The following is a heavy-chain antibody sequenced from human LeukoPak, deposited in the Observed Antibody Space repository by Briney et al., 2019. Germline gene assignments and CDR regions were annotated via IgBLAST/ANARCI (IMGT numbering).Heavy chain of an antibody. J-gene: IGHJ3*02. CDR3: ARDGIMTYAFDI. D-gene: IGHD1-1*01. CDR2: IKQDGSVK. CDR1: GFTFSSYW. Sequence: RGSLRLSCSASGFTFSSYWMNWVRQAPGKGLEWMANIKQDGSVKNYVDSVKGRFTISRDNAKDSLFLQLNKLRAEDTAVYYCARDGIMTYAFDIWGQGTKVTVSP. V-gene: IGHV3-7*03.